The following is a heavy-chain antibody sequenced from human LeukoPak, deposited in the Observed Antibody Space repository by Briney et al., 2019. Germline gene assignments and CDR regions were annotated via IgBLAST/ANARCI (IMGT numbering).Heavy chain of an antibody. CDR3: AKALGDWPTTLDY. J-gene: IGHJ4*02. Sequence: GVSLRLPCSASGFIFRHYPVNWVRQSPGKGLEWVSGISGSGDSTYYADSVKGRFTVSRDNSKNTLYLQMNSLTAADTAVYFCAKALGDWPTTLDYWGRGTLVTVFS. CDR1: GFIFRHYP. D-gene: IGHD3-16*01. CDR2: ISGSGDST. V-gene: IGHV3-23*01.